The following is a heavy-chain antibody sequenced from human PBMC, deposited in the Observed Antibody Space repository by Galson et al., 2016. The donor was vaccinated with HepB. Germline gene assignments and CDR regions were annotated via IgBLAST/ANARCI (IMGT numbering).Heavy chain of an antibody. CDR3: ARVTSFIRNIGTLDL. CDR1: GFSFSDHY. V-gene: IGHV3-72*01. CDR2: IRKRSNGYTT. J-gene: IGHJ3*01. D-gene: IGHD2/OR15-2a*01. Sequence: SLRLSCAASGFSFSDHYMDRVRQAPGKGLEWVGRIRKRSNGYTTEYGASVKGRFSVSRDDSENSMYLQMDSLKSEDTAVYYCARVTSFIRNIGTLDLWGRGTLVTLSS.